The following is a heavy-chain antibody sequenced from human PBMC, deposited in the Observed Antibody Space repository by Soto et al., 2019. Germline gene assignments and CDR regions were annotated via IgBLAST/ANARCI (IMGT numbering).Heavy chain of an antibody. Sequence: ASVKVSCKASGYTFTSYGISWVRQAPGQGLEWMGWISAYNGNTNYAQKLQGRVTMTTDTSTSTAYMELSSLRSEDTAVYYCASTTGTTAIRTDGNPDEVDYWGQGTLVTVSS. CDR2: ISAYNGNT. V-gene: IGHV1-18*01. CDR3: ASTTGTTAIRTDGNPDEVDY. CDR1: GYTFTSYG. D-gene: IGHD1-7*01. J-gene: IGHJ4*02.